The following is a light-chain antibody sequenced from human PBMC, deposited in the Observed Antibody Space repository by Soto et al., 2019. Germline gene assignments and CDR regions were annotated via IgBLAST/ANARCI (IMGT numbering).Light chain of an antibody. V-gene: IGLV1-51*02. Sequence: QSVLTQPPSVSAAPGQTVTISCSGSSSNIGNNYVSWYQHLPGTAPELLIYENNKRPSGIPDRFSGSKSGTSATLGITGLQTGDEADYYCGTWDSSLSASVFGGGTKLTVL. CDR2: ENN. CDR1: SSNIGNNY. J-gene: IGLJ3*02. CDR3: GTWDSSLSASV.